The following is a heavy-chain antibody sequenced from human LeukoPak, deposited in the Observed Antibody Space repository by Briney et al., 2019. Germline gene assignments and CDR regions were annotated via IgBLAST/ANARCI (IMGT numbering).Heavy chain of an antibody. V-gene: IGHV1-18*01. CDR2: ISAYNGNT. D-gene: IGHD3-9*01. CDR3: AREARLRTTYDIXTGYYIDY. J-gene: IGHJ4*02. Sequence: ASVKVSCKASGYTFTSYGISWVRQAPGQGLEWMGWISAYNGNTNYAQKLQGRVTMTTDTSTSTAYMELRSLRSDDTAVYYCAREARLRTTYDIXTGYYIDYWGQGTLVTVSS. CDR1: GYTFTSYG.